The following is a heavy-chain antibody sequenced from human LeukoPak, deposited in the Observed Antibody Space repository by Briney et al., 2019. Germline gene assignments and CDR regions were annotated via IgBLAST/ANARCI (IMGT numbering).Heavy chain of an antibody. Sequence: ASVKVSCKASGYTFTSYYMHWVRQAPGQGLEWMGIINPSGGSTSYAQKFQGRVTITADKSTSTAYMELSSLRSDDTAVYYCAREWPTTNAFDIWGQGTMVTVSS. CDR2: INPSGGST. CDR3: AREWPTTNAFDI. V-gene: IGHV1-46*01. CDR1: GYTFTSYY. D-gene: IGHD1-14*01. J-gene: IGHJ3*02.